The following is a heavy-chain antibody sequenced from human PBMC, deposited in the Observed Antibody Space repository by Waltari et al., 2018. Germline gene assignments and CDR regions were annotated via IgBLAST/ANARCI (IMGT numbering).Heavy chain of an antibody. V-gene: IGHV3-48*01. D-gene: IGHD2-8*02. Sequence: EVQLVESGGGLVQPGGSLRLSCAASGFTFSSYSMNWVRQAPGKGREWVSYISSSSSTIYYADSVKGRFTISRDNAKNSLYLQMNSLRAEDTAVYYCARDYGDPSDCTGGVCHLDYWGQGTLVTVSS. J-gene: IGHJ4*02. CDR2: ISSSSSTI. CDR1: GFTFSSYS. CDR3: ARDYGDPSDCTGGVCHLDY.